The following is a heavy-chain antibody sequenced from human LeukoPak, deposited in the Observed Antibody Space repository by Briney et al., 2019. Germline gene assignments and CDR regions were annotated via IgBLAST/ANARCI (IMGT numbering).Heavy chain of an antibody. J-gene: IGHJ3*02. D-gene: IGHD3-22*01. CDR1: GFTFSSYA. Sequence: GGSLRLSCAASGFTFSSYAMNWVRQAPGKGLEWVSYISSSPDTIYYADSVKGRFTISRDNAKNSLYLRMNSLRDEDTAVYYCARETYYYDSSGYYPVAGGDFDIWGQGTMVTVSS. CDR2: ISSSPDTI. CDR3: ARETYYYDSSGYYPVAGGDFDI. V-gene: IGHV3-48*02.